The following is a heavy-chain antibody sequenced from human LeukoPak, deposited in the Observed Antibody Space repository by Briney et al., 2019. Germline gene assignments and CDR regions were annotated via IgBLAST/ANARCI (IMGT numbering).Heavy chain of an antibody. CDR2: INHSGST. D-gene: IGHD2-2*01. Sequence: PSETLSLTCAVYGGSFSGYYWSWIRQPPGKGLEWIGEINHSGSTNYNPSLKSRVTISLDTSKNQFSLKLISVTAADTAVYYCARVGDIVVVPAYNWFDPWGQGTLVTVSS. J-gene: IGHJ5*02. CDR1: GGSFSGYY. V-gene: IGHV4-34*01. CDR3: ARVGDIVVVPAYNWFDP.